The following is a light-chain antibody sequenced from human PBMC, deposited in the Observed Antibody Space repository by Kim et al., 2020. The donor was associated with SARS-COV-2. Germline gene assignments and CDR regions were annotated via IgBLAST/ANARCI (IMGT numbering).Light chain of an antibody. CDR2: GAS. V-gene: IGKV3-15*01. J-gene: IGKJ4*01. Sequence: SPGERATLSCRASQSVSSNLAWYQQKPGQAPRLLIYGASTRATGIPARFSGSGSGTDFTLTINSLQSEDFAVYYCQQYNNWPPLTFGGGTKADIK. CDR1: QSVSSN. CDR3: QQYNNWPPLT.